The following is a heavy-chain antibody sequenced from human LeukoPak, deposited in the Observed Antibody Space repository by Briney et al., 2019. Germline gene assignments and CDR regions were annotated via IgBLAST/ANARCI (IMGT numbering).Heavy chain of an antibody. Sequence: ASVKVSCKASRYTFTSYYMHWVRQAPGQALEWMGLINASGGSTNYAQKFQGRVTMTRDTSTTTVYMDLSTVSSDDPAASSCARGWIAWNDAGGWFDTWGQGTLVTVSS. J-gene: IGHJ5*02. CDR2: INASGGST. V-gene: IGHV1-46*01. CDR1: RYTFTSYY. CDR3: ARGWIAWNDAGGWFDT. D-gene: IGHD1-1*01.